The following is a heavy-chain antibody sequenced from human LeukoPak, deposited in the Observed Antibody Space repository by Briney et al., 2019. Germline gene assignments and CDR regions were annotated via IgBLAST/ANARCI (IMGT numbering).Heavy chain of an antibody. D-gene: IGHD3-16*01. Sequence: GGSLRLSCAGSGFIFSNYAMSWVRQAPGKGLEWVSGIKGNSFDTYYADSVKGRFTVSRDNSKNTLSLQMNSLSAEDTAVYYCAKDTGPLMITFGGVVISYFDYWGQGALVTVSS. CDR3: AKDTGPLMITFGGVVISYFDY. CDR2: IKGNSFDT. V-gene: IGHV3-23*01. J-gene: IGHJ4*02. CDR1: GFIFSNYA.